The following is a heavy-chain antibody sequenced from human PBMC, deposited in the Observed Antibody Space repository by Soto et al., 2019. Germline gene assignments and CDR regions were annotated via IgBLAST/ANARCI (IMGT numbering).Heavy chain of an antibody. J-gene: IGHJ4*02. CDR2: IYYSGST. Sequence: QVQLQESGPGLVKPSQTLSLTCTVSGGSISSGGYYWSWIRQHPGKGLEWIGYIYYSGSTYYNPSLKSRVTISVDTSKNQFSLKLSSVTAADTAVYYCARSPQTWGDYRPRPVTDYFDYWGQGTLVTVSS. D-gene: IGHD4-17*01. CDR1: GGSISSGGYY. V-gene: IGHV4-31*03. CDR3: ARSPQTWGDYRPRPVTDYFDY.